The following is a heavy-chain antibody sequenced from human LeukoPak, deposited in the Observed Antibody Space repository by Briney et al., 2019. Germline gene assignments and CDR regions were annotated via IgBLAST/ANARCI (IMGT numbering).Heavy chain of an antibody. V-gene: IGHV3-48*04. CDR1: GFTFSSYW. CDR3: ARDQRNGVPN. Sequence: GGSLRLSCAASGFTFSSYWMSWVRQAPGKGLEWVSYISSSGSTIYYADSVKGRFTISRDNAKNSLYLQMNSLRAEDTAVYYCARDQRNGVPNWGQGTLVTVSS. CDR2: ISSSGSTI. J-gene: IGHJ4*02. D-gene: IGHD1-1*01.